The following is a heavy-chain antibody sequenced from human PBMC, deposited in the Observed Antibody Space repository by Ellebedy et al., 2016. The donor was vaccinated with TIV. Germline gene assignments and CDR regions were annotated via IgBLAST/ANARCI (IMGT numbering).Heavy chain of an antibody. Sequence: GESLKISCAASGLTFSDYYMSWIRQAPGKGLEWISYISSTADATYFADSVKGRFTISRDNTKNSLYLQMNSLRAEDTAVYYCARQTVATSVNDAFDIWGLGTVVTVSS. V-gene: IGHV3-11*04. CDR1: GLTFSDYY. D-gene: IGHD4-17*01. J-gene: IGHJ3*02. CDR3: ARQTVATSVNDAFDI. CDR2: ISSTADAT.